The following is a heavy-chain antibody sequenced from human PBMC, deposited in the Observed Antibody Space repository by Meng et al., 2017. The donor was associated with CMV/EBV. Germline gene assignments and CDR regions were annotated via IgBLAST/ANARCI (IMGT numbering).Heavy chain of an antibody. CDR2: ILYDGSRE. CDR3: AKDLAGGAADY. CDR1: GFTFSNYG. D-gene: IGHD2-21*01. V-gene: IGHV3-30*18. Sequence: CATSGFTFSNYGMHWVRQAPGKGLEWVAIILYDGSREYYADSVKGRFTISRDNSKNALSLQMNSLRVEDTAVYYCAKDLAGGAADYWGQGTLVTVSS. J-gene: IGHJ4*01.